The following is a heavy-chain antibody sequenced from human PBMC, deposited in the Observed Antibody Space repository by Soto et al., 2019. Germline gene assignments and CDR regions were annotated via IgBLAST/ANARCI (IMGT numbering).Heavy chain of an antibody. V-gene: IGHV3-23*01. Sequence: EVQLLESGGGLVQPGESLRLSCAASGFTFSSYAMSWVRQAPGQGLEWVSVISGSDDSTYYADSVKGRFTISRDNSKNTLYLQMNSLRAEDTAVYYCAKRSSSSPFDYWGQGTLVTVSS. J-gene: IGHJ4*02. D-gene: IGHD6-6*01. CDR2: ISGSDDST. CDR1: GFTFSSYA. CDR3: AKRSSSSPFDY.